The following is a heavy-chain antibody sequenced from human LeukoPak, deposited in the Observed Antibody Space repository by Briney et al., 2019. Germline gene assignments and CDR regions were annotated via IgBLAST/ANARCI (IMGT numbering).Heavy chain of an antibody. V-gene: IGHV3-30*18. CDR3: GKARGSYGINDAFDI. CDR1: GFTFSSYG. Sequence: GGSLRLSCAGSGFTFSSYGMHWVRQAPGKGLEWVAVMSYDGSNKYYADSVKGRFTISRDNSKNTLYLQMNSLTAEDTAVYYCGKARGSYGINDAFDIWGQGTMVTVSS. CDR2: MSYDGSNK. J-gene: IGHJ3*02. D-gene: IGHD5-18*01.